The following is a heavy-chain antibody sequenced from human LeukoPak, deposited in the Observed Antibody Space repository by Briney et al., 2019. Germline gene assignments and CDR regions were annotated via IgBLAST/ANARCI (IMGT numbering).Heavy chain of an antibody. CDR2: ISSSSSTI. V-gene: IGHV3-48*01. CDR3: ARRKNYDF. CDR1: GFTFSSYS. J-gene: IGHJ4*02. D-gene: IGHD3-3*01. Sequence: GGSLRPSCVASGFTFSSYSMNWVRQAPGKGLEWVSYISSSSSTIYYADSVKGRFTISRDNAKNSLYLQMNSLRAEDTAVYYCARRKNYDFWGQGTLVTVSS.